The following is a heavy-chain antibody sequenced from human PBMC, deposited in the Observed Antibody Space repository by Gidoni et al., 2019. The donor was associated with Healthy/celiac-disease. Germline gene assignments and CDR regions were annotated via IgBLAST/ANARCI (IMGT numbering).Heavy chain of an antibody. V-gene: IGHV3-9*01. J-gene: IGHJ6*02. D-gene: IGHD4-17*01. Sequence: EVQLVESGGGLVQPGRSLRLSCAASGFTFDDYAMHWVRQAPGKGLEWVSGISWNSGSIGYADSVKGRFTISRDNAKNSLYLQMNSLRAEDTALYYCAKEGGDLDYYYGMDVWGQGTTVTVSS. CDR1: GFTFDDYA. CDR3: AKEGGDLDYYYGMDV. CDR2: ISWNSGSI.